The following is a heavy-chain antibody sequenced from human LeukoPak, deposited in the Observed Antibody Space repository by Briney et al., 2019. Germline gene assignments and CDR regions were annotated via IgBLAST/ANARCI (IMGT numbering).Heavy chain of an antibody. CDR2: FDPEDGET. J-gene: IGHJ5*02. V-gene: IGHV1-24*01. CDR1: GYTLTELS. Sequence: ASVNVSCTVSGYTLTELSMHWVRPAPGKGLEWMGGFDPEDGETIYAQKFQGRVTMTEDTSTDTAYMELSRLRSEDTAVYYCASGGIEYYGSGPIGPWGQGTLVTVSS. D-gene: IGHD3-10*01. CDR3: ASGGIEYYGSGPIGP.